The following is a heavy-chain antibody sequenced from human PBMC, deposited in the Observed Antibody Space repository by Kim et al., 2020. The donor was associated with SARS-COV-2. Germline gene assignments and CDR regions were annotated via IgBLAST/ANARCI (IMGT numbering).Heavy chain of an antibody. V-gene: IGHV3-33*06. CDR2: IWYDGSNK. CDR3: AKVRGYSYGSRSGMDV. Sequence: GGSLRLSCAASGFTFSSYGMHWVRQAPGKGLEWVAVIWYDGSNKYYADSVKGRFTISRDNSKNTLYLQMNSLRAEDTAVYYCAKVRGYSYGSRSGMDVWGQGTTVTVSS. D-gene: IGHD5-18*01. J-gene: IGHJ6*02. CDR1: GFTFSSYG.